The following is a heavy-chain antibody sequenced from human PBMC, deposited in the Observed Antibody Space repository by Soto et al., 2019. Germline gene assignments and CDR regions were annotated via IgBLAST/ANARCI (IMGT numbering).Heavy chain of an antibody. D-gene: IGHD1-26*01. CDR2: IKSKIDGGTT. CDR3: STDGWE. Sequence: EVQLVESGGGLVKPGGSLRLSCAASGFSFSNGWMSWVRQAPGKGLEWVGRIKSKIDGGTTDYAAHVKGRFTISRDDSKNTRYLHMLSLQTEDTAVYYCSTDGWEWGQGTLVSVSS. CDR1: GFSFSNGW. V-gene: IGHV3-15*05. J-gene: IGHJ4*02.